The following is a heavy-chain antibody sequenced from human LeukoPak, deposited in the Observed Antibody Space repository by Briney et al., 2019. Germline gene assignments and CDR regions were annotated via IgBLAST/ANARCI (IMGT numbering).Heavy chain of an antibody. V-gene: IGHV1-69*05. D-gene: IGHD2-15*01. CDR2: IIPIFGTA. Sequence: SVKVSCKASGGTFISYAISWVRQAPGQGLEWRGGIIPIFGTANYAQKFQGRVTITTDKSTSTAYMELRRLRYEDTAVDYCARVPLYCSGGSCYVGDYYYYYMDVWGKGTTVTVSS. J-gene: IGHJ6*03. CDR1: GGTFISYA. CDR3: ARVPLYCSGGSCYVGDYYYYYMDV.